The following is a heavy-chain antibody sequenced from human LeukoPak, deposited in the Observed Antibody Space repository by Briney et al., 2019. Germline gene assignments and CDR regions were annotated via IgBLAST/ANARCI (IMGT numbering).Heavy chain of an antibody. CDR3: ARDIYDFWSDLGGYYMDV. D-gene: IGHD3-3*01. J-gene: IGHJ6*03. Sequence: ASVKVSCKASGYTFTSYYMHWVRQAPGQGLERMGIINPSGGSTSYAQKFQGRVTMTRDTSTSTVYMELSSLRSEDTAVYYCARDIYDFWSDLGGYYMDVWGKGTTVTVSS. CDR2: INPSGGST. V-gene: IGHV1-46*01. CDR1: GYTFTSYY.